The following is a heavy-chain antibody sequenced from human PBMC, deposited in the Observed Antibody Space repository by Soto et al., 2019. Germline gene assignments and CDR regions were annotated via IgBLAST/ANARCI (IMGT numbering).Heavy chain of an antibody. D-gene: IGHD6-13*01. V-gene: IGHV3-23*01. Sequence: EVQLLESGGGLVQPGGSLRLSCAASGFTFSNYAMTWVRQAPGKGLEWVSVITGSGGGTYFVDSAKGRFTISRDNSKNTVYLQMNSLRAEDTAVYYCATRPLTAAGFDYWGQGTLVTVSS. CDR2: ITGSGGGT. CDR3: ATRPLTAAGFDY. CDR1: GFTFSNYA. J-gene: IGHJ4*02.